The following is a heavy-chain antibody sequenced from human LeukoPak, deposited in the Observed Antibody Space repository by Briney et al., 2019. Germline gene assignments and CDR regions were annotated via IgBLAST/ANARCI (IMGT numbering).Heavy chain of an antibody. Sequence: GGSLRLSCAASGFTFSNYWMSWVRQAPGKGLEWVAIIEQDGSAKYYVVSVDGRFTVSRDNAENSLYLQMDYLRAEDTAVYYCARADYYGSIFDYWGQGSLVTVSS. V-gene: IGHV3-7*04. CDR1: GFTFSNYW. CDR2: IEQDGSAK. D-gene: IGHD3-10*01. CDR3: ARADYYGSIFDY. J-gene: IGHJ4*02.